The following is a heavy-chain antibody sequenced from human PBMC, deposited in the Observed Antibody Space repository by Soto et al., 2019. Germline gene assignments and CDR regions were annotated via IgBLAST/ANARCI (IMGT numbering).Heavy chain of an antibody. CDR1: GGSISSYY. V-gene: IGHV4-59*12. D-gene: IGHD1-1*01. J-gene: IGHJ3*02. CDR2: IYYSGST. Sequence: PSETLSLTCTVSGGSISSYYWSWIRQPPGKGLEWIGYIYYSGSTNYNPSLKSRVTISVDTPKNQFSLKMSSVTAADTALYYCARVERGTATTVVDAFDIWGPGTMVTVSS. CDR3: ARVERGTATTVVDAFDI.